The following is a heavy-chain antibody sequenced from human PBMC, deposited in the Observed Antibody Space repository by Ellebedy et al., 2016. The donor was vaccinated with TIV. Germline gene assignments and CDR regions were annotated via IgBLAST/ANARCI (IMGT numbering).Heavy chain of an antibody. Sequence: SETLSLTXTVSDGSIRSYHWSWIRQSPGKGLEWIGYFHYSGTTNYNPSLKSRLSISVDTSKNQFSLNLSSVPAADAGVYYCARTSTMVRGALDYWGQGTLVTVSS. CDR1: DGSIRSYH. CDR2: FHYSGTT. CDR3: ARTSTMVRGALDY. J-gene: IGHJ4*02. V-gene: IGHV4-59*01. D-gene: IGHD3-10*01.